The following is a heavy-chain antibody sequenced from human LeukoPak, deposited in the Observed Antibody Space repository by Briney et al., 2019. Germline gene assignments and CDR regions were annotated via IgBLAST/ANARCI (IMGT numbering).Heavy chain of an antibody. CDR1: GFTFSTYA. V-gene: IGHV3-30*04. Sequence: GGSLRLSCAASGFTFSTYAMHWVRQAPGKGLEWLTVISYNGSHQYYSDSVRGRFTISRDNSKNTLYLQMNSLRAEDTAVYYCAKDYGGNDYWGQGTLVTVSS. CDR3: AKDYGGNDY. D-gene: IGHD4-23*01. J-gene: IGHJ4*02. CDR2: ISYNGSHQ.